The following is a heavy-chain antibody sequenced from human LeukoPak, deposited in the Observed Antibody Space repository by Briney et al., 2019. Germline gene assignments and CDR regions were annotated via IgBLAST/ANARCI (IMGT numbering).Heavy chain of an antibody. D-gene: IGHD5-18*01. CDR3: ARTYGLWTYYYYYMDV. CDR1: GDSISSYY. V-gene: IGHV4-4*07. Sequence: SETLSLTCTVSGDSISSYYWNWIRQPAGKGLEWIGRIYTSGTTNYNPSLKSRVTMSVDTSKNQFSLNLSSVTAADTAVYYCARTYGLWTYYYYYMDVWGKGTTVTVSS. CDR2: IYTSGTT. J-gene: IGHJ6*03.